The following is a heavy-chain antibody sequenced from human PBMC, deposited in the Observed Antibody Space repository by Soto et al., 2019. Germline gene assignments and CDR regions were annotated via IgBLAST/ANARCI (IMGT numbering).Heavy chain of an antibody. CDR2: IKQDGSEK. J-gene: IGHJ4*02. CDR3: ARSIAAAGPLWY. CDR1: GFTFSSYS. Sequence: GGSLRLSCAASGFTFSSYSMSWVRQAPGKGLEWVANIKQDGSEKYYVDSVKGRFTISRDNAKNSLYLQMNSLRAEDTAVYYCARSIAAAGPLWYWGQGTLVTVSS. D-gene: IGHD6-13*01. V-gene: IGHV3-7*01.